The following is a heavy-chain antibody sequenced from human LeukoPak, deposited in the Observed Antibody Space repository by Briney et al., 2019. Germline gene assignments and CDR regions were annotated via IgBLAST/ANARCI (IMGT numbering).Heavy chain of an antibody. V-gene: IGHV5-51*01. Sequence: GESLKISCKGSGYSFTNYWIGWVRQMPGKGLEWMGIIYPGDSDTRYSPSFQGQVTISADKSISTAYLQWSSLKASDTAMYYCARDSKHYGSGSDPFDYWGQGTLVTVSS. CDR1: GYSFTNYW. D-gene: IGHD3-10*01. J-gene: IGHJ4*02. CDR2: IYPGDSDT. CDR3: ARDSKHYGSGSDPFDY.